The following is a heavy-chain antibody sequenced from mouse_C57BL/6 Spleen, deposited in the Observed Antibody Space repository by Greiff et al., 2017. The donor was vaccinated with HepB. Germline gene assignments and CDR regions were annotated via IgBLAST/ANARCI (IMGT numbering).Heavy chain of an antibody. J-gene: IGHJ3*01. D-gene: IGHD2-1*01. CDR1: GYTFTDYE. Sequence: QVQLQQSGAELVRPGASVTLSCKASGYTFTDYEMHWVKQTPVHGLEWIGAIEPETGGTAYNQKFKGKAILTADKSSSTAYMELRSLTSEDSGVYYCTRFVYYGTAWFAYWGQGTLVTVSA. CDR2: IEPETGGT. V-gene: IGHV1-15*01. CDR3: TRFVYYGTAWFAY.